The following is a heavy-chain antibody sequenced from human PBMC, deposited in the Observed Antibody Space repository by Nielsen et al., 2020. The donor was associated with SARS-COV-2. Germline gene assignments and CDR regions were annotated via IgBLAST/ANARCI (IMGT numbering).Heavy chain of an antibody. CDR1: GGSFSSYY. D-gene: IGHD3-22*01. CDR3: ARESGNYYDSSAYYFNY. Sequence: SETLSLTCTVSGGSFSSYYWKWIRQPPGKGLEWIGFIDYSGNTNYNPSLKSRVTISVDTSKNQFSLKLSSVTAADTAVYYCARESGNYYDSSAYYFNYWGQGTLVTVSS. J-gene: IGHJ4*02. CDR2: IDYSGNT. V-gene: IGHV4-59*01.